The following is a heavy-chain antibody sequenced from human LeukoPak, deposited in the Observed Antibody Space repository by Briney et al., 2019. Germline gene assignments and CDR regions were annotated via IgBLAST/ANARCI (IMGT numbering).Heavy chain of an antibody. CDR3: AGLSTPNLYYFDY. D-gene: IGHD3-16*02. V-gene: IGHV1-2*02. Sequence: ASVKVSCKASGYTFTGYNMHWGCHSPGQGLEWMGWINPNSGVTYNARKFQGRVSMTRDKSISTAYMEVSRLRSDDSALYYCAGLSTPNLYYFDYGGRGTLVTVFS. J-gene: IGHJ4*02. CDR2: INPNSGVT. CDR1: GYTFTGYN.